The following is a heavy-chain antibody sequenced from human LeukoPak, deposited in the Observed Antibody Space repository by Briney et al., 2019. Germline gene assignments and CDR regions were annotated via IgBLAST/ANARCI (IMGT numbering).Heavy chain of an antibody. V-gene: IGHV3-74*01. D-gene: IGHD6-6*01. Sequence: GGSLRLSCAASGFTFRSSWMHWVRQAPGKGLVWVSIINSDGSTTRHADSVKGRFTISRDTSKNTLYLQMNSLRADDTAVYYCAKGIDHIAARATVDYWGQGTLVTVSS. J-gene: IGHJ4*02. CDR3: AKGIDHIAARATVDY. CDR2: INSDGSTT. CDR1: GFTFRSSW.